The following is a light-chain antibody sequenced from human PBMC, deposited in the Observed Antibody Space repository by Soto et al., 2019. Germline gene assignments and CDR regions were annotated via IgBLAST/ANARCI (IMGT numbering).Light chain of an antibody. V-gene: IGKV1-5*01. CDR3: LQYDSYSYS. CDR2: DAS. CDR1: QSISSW. Sequence: DIQMTQSPSTLSASVGDRVTITCRASQSISSWLAWYQQKPGKAPKLLIYDASSLESGVPARFSGSGSVTEFTLIISSLQADYFATHHRLQYDSYSYSFGQGTKLEIK. J-gene: IGKJ2*01.